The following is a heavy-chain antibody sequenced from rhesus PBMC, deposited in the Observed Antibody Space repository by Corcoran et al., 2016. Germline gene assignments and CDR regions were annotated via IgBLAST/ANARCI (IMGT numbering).Heavy chain of an antibody. V-gene: IGHV4-127*01. D-gene: IGHD1-1*01. CDR2: NADTGDT. CDR1: GCSLKSNHG. J-gene: IGHJ4*01. CDR3: VRGGYGTRTDY. Sequence: QVQLQESGPGLVKPSETLSLTCAASGCSLKSNHGWSWVRQSPGKGLGWIGYNADTGDTDYIPSLKSRVTISSDTSRNQFSLKMTSVTAADTAVYYCVRGGYGTRTDYWGQGVLVTVSS.